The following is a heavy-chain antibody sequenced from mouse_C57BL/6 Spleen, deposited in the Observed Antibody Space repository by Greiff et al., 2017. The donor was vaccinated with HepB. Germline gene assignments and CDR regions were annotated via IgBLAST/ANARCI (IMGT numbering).Heavy chain of an antibody. Sequence: VQLQESGPELVKPGASVKISCKASGYSFTSYYIHWVKQRPGQGLEWIGWIYPGSGNTKYNEKFKGKATLTADTSSSTAYMQLSSLTSEDSAVYYCARRDGSSYLFDYWGQGTTLTVSS. V-gene: IGHV1-66*01. J-gene: IGHJ2*01. CDR1: GYSFTSYY. CDR2: IYPGSGNT. CDR3: ARRDGSSYLFDY. D-gene: IGHD1-1*01.